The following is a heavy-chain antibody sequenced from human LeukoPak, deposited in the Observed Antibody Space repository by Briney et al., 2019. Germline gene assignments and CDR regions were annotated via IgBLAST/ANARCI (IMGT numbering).Heavy chain of an antibody. CDR3: AKDYYYDSSGYYEGDY. CDR1: GFTFSRHG. J-gene: IGHJ4*02. Sequence: GRSLRLSCAASGFTFSRHGIHWVRQAPGKGLEWVAVISYDGSNKYYADSVKGRFTISRDNSKNTLYLQMNSLRAEDTAVYYCAKDYYYDSSGYYEGDYWGQGTLVTVSS. CDR2: ISYDGSNK. V-gene: IGHV3-30*18. D-gene: IGHD3-22*01.